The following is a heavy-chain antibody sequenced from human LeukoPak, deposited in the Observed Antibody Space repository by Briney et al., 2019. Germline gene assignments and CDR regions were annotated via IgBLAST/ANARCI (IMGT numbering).Heavy chain of an antibody. CDR2: IKFDGIDK. CDR1: GFTFSRYW. D-gene: IGHD5-24*01. CDR3: ARLDEAFDN. Sequence: GGSLRLSCAASGFTFSRYWLSWVRQAPGKGLEWVANIKFDGIDKYYAESVRGRFTISRDNAKNSLYLQMNTLRAEDTAIYYCARLDEAFDNWGQGILVTVSS. V-gene: IGHV3-7*01. J-gene: IGHJ4*02.